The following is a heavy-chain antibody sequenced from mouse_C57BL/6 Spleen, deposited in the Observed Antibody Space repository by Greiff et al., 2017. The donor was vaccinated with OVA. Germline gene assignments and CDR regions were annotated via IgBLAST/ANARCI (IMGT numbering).Heavy chain of an antibody. CDR2: ISSGSSTI. V-gene: IGHV5-17*01. Sequence: EVQVVESGGGLVKPGGSLKLSCAASGFTFSDYGMHWVRQAPEKGLEWVAYISSGSSTIYYADTVKGRFTISRDNAKNTLFLQMTSLRSEDTAMYYCAGISTWFAYWGQGTLVTVSA. J-gene: IGHJ3*01. CDR1: GFTFSDYG. CDR3: AGISTWFAY.